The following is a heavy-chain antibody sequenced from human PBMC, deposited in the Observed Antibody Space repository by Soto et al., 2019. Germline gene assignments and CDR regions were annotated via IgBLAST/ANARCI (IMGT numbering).Heavy chain of an antibody. V-gene: IGHV3-48*01. D-gene: IGHD3-16*01. CDR1: GFTFSSYS. J-gene: IGHJ6*03. CDR3: ATLSGEADYDYIWGSYSDYYMDV. Sequence: GGSLRLSCAASGFTFSSYSMNWVRQAPGKGLEWVSYISSSSSTIYYADSVKGRFTISRDNAKNSLYLQMNSLRAEDTAVYYCATLSGEADYDYIWGSYSDYYMDVWGKGTTVTVSS. CDR2: ISSSSSTI.